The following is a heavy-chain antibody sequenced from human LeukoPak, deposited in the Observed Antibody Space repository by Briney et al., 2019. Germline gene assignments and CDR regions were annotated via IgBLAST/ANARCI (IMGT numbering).Heavy chain of an antibody. D-gene: IGHD6-19*01. CDR3: ARGMSAVAATYYFDY. Sequence: SETLSLTCTVSGGSISSYYWSWIRQPAGKGLEGIGRIYTSGSTNYNPSLKSRVTMSVDTSKNQFSLKLSSVTAADTAVYYCARGMSAVAATYYFDYWGQGTLVTVSS. J-gene: IGHJ4*02. V-gene: IGHV4-4*07. CDR2: IYTSGST. CDR1: GGSISSYY.